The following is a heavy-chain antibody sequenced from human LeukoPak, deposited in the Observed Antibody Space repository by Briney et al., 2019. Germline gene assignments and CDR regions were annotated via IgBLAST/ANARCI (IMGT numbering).Heavy chain of an antibody. CDR3: ARSLLPPYYYYMDV. J-gene: IGHJ6*03. V-gene: IGHV1-2*02. D-gene: IGHD2-15*01. CDR2: INPNSGGT. Sequence: GASVKVSCKASGYTFTGYCMHWVRQAPGQGLEWMGWINPNSGGTNYAQKFQGRVTMTRDTSISTAYMELSRLRSDDTAVYYCARSLLPPYYYYMDVWGKGTTVTVSS. CDR1: GYTFTGYC.